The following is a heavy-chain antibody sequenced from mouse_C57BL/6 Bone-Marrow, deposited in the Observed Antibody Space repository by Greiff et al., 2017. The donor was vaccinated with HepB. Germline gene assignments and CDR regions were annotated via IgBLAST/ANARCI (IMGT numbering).Heavy chain of an antibody. D-gene: IGHD1-1*01. CDR3: ARHDYGSSWDWFAY. J-gene: IGHJ3*01. V-gene: IGHV5-12*01. CDR2: ISNGGGST. Sequence: EVKLVESGGGLVQPGGSLKLSCAASGFTFSDYYMYWVRQTPEKRLEWVAYISNGGGSTYYPDNVKGRFTISRDNDKNTLYLQMSRLKSEDTAMYYCARHDYGSSWDWFAYWGQGTLVTVSA. CDR1: GFTFSDYY.